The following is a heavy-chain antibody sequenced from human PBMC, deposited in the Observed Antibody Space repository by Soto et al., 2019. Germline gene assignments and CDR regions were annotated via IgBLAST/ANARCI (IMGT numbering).Heavy chain of an antibody. Sequence: SETLSLTCTVSVGSISSGGYYWIWIRQHPGKGLEWIGYIYYSGSTYYNPSLKSRVTISVDTSKNQFSLKLSSVTAADTAVYYCARSTVTFDYWGQGTLVTVSS. J-gene: IGHJ4*02. CDR2: IYYSGST. D-gene: IGHD4-17*01. CDR3: ARSTVTFDY. CDR1: VGSISSGGYY. V-gene: IGHV4-31*03.